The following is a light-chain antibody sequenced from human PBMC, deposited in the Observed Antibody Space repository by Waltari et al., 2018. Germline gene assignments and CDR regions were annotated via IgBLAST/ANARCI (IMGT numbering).Light chain of an antibody. CDR3: QQYNSYSAT. Sequence: DIQMTQSPSTLSASVGDRVTITCRASQSISSWLAWYQQKPGKAPKLLIYKASSLESGVPSRFSGSGSGTEFILTISSLQPDDFATYYCQQYNSYSATFGQGTKVEIK. CDR1: QSISSW. J-gene: IGKJ1*01. V-gene: IGKV1-5*03. CDR2: KAS.